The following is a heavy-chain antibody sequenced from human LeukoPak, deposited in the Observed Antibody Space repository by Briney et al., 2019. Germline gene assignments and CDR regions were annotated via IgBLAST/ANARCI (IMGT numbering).Heavy chain of an antibody. V-gene: IGHV3-30*01. CDR3: AREGRWLPALDY. Sequence: TGGSLRLSCAASGFTFSSYAMSWVRQAPGKGLEWVGDISYDGSNKYYADSVKGGFTISRENTKNTLYLQMNSLRAEDTAVYYCAREGRWLPALDYWGQGTLVTVSS. D-gene: IGHD5-24*01. CDR2: ISYDGSNK. J-gene: IGHJ4*02. CDR1: GFTFSSYA.